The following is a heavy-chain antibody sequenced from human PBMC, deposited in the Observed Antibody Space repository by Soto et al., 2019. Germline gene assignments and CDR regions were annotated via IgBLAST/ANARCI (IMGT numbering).Heavy chain of an antibody. CDR1: GGSISSGDYY. CDR3: ARNRPTWVWFDP. D-gene: IGHD3-16*01. Sequence: QVQLQESGPGLVKPSQTLSLTCTVSGGSISSGDYYWSWIRQPPGKGLEWIGYIYYSGSTYYNPSLKSRXXIXVXXSKNQFSLKLSSVTAADTAVYYCARNRPTWVWFDPWGQGTLVTVSS. J-gene: IGHJ5*02. V-gene: IGHV4-30-4*01. CDR2: IYYSGST.